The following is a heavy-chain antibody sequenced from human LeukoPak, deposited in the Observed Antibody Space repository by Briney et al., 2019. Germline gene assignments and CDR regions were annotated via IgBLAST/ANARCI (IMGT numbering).Heavy chain of an antibody. D-gene: IGHD3-10*01. J-gene: IGHJ5*02. Sequence: QPGGSLRLSCSGSGFSFSSYAMHWVRQAPGKGLEYVSSISSNGGSTYYADSVKGRFTISRDDSKNTLYLQMSSLRAEDTAIYYCVKAGSMARGLISNWFDPWGQGTLVTVSS. V-gene: IGHV3-64D*08. CDR1: GFSFSSYA. CDR2: ISSNGGST. CDR3: VKAGSMARGLISNWFDP.